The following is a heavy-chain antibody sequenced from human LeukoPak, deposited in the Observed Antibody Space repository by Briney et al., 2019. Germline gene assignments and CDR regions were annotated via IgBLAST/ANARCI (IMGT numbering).Heavy chain of an antibody. CDR1: GGSISSYY. D-gene: IGHD3-10*01. V-gene: IGHV4-4*07. CDR3: ARDFKRKEWFGDRNWFDP. J-gene: IGHJ5*02. Sequence: SETLSLTCTVSGGSISSYYWSWIRQPAGKGLEWIGRIYTSGSTNYNPSLKSRVTMSVDTSKNQFSLKLSSVTAAGTAVYYCARDFKRKEWFGDRNWFDPWGQGTLVTVSS. CDR2: IYTSGST.